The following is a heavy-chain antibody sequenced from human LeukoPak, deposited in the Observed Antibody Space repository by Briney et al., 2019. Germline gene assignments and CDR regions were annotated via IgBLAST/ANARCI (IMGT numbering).Heavy chain of an antibody. D-gene: IGHD2-2*01. V-gene: IGHV1-2*02. Sequence: ASVKVSCKASGYTFTDYYIHWVRQAPGQGLEWMAWINPNSGGTYYAQNFHDRITLTRDTSISTAYMELSRLRSDDTAIYYCPRANALYCSSTSCLFDYWGQGTLVTVSS. CDR1: GYTFTDYY. CDR3: PRANALYCSSTSCLFDY. CDR2: INPNSGGT. J-gene: IGHJ4*02.